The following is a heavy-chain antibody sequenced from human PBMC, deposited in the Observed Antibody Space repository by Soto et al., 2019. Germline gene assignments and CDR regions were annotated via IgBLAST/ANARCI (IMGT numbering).Heavy chain of an antibody. D-gene: IGHD2-2*01. CDR3: AREDIVVVPAAYVEDYYYYMDV. CDR1: GGSISSYY. J-gene: IGHJ6*03. CDR2: IYYSGST. Sequence: SETLCLTCTVSGGSISSYYWSWIRQPPGKGLEWIGYIYYSGSTNYNPSLKSRVTISVDTSKNQFSLKLSSVTAADTAVYYCAREDIVVVPAAYVEDYYYYMDVWGKGTTVTVSS. V-gene: IGHV4-59*01.